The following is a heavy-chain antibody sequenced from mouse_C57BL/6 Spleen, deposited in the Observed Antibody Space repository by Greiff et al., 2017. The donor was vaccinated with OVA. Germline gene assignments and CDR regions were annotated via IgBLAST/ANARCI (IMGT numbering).Heavy chain of an antibody. V-gene: IGHV1-69*01. D-gene: IGHD1-1*01. CDR1: GYTFTSYW. J-gene: IGHJ4*01. CDR3: ARVTTVYAMDD. Sequence: QVQLQQPGAELVMPGASVKLSCKASGYTFTSYWMHWVKQRPGQGLEWIGEIDPSDSYTNYNQKFKGKSTLTVDKSSSTAYMQLSSLTSEDSAVYYCARVTTVYAMDDWGQGTSVTVSS. CDR2: IDPSDSYT.